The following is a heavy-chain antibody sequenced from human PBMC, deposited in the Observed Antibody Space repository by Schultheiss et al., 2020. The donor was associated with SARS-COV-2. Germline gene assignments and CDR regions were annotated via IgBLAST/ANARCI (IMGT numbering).Heavy chain of an antibody. Sequence: GGSLRLSCAASGFTFSSYAMHWVRQAPGKGLEWVAVISYDGSNKYYADSVKGRFTISRDNAKNSLYLQMNSLRAEDTAVYYCARGGDSSSWPRYYYYYYMDVWGKGTTVTVSS. CDR2: ISYDGSNK. V-gene: IGHV3-30*04. D-gene: IGHD6-13*01. J-gene: IGHJ6*03. CDR3: ARGGDSSSWPRYYYYYYMDV. CDR1: GFTFSSYA.